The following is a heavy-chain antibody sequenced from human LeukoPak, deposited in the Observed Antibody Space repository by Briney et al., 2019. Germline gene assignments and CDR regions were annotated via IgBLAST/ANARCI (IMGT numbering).Heavy chain of an antibody. J-gene: IGHJ4*02. CDR2: IWYDGSNK. Sequence: PGGSLRLSCAASGFTFSSYGMHWVRQAPGKGLEWVAVIWYDGSNKYYADSVKGRFTISRDNSKNTLYLQMNSLRAEDTAVYYCAKDLLVSYGPFDYWGQGTLVTVSS. CDR1: GFTFSSYG. D-gene: IGHD5-18*01. CDR3: AKDLLVSYGPFDY. V-gene: IGHV3-33*06.